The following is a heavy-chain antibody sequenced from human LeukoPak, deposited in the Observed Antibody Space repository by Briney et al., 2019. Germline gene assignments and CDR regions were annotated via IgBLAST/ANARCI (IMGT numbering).Heavy chain of an antibody. J-gene: IGHJ6*02. D-gene: IGHD2-2*01. CDR2: ISSSSYI. CDR1: GFTFSSYS. CDR3: ARDWGSRDIVVVPAAHPYYYYYGMDV. Sequence: GGSLRLSCAASGFTFSSYSMNWVRQAPGKGLEWVSSISSSSYIYYADSVKGRFTISRDNAKNSLYLQMNSLRAEDTAVYYCARDWGSRDIVVVPAAHPYYYYYGMDVWGQGTTVTVSS. V-gene: IGHV3-21*01.